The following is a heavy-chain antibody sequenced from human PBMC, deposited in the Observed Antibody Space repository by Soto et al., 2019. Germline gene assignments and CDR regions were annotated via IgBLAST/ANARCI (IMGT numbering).Heavy chain of an antibody. CDR2: IIPIFGTA. D-gene: IGHD2-2*01. CDR1: GGTFSSYA. V-gene: IGHV1-69*01. J-gene: IGHJ6*02. Sequence: QVQLVQSGAEVKKPGSSVKVSCKASGGTFSSYAISWVRQAPGQGLEWMGGIIPIFGTANYAQKFQGRVTITADESTSTVYMELSSLRSEDTPVYYCARGGCSSTSCYGTRYGMDVWGQATTVTVSS. CDR3: ARGGCSSTSCYGTRYGMDV.